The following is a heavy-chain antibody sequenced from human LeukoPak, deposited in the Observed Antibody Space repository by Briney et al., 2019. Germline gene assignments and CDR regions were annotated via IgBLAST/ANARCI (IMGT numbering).Heavy chain of an antibody. CDR2: INHSGST. V-gene: IGHV4-34*01. Sequence: SETLSLTCAVYGGSFSGYYWSWIRQPPGKGLEWIGEINHSGSTNYNPSLKSRVTISVDTSKNQFSLKLSSVTAADTAVYYCARVNRYYYDSSGYYYEKWGQGTLVTVSS. D-gene: IGHD3-22*01. J-gene: IGHJ4*02. CDR3: ARVNRYYYDSSGYYYEK. CDR1: GGSFSGYY.